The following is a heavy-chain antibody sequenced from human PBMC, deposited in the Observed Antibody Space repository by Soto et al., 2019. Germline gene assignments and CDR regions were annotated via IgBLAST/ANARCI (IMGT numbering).Heavy chain of an antibody. D-gene: IGHD2-21*02. Sequence: PGGSLRLSCAASGFTFSSYAMSWVRQAPGKGLEWVSAISGSGSTYYADSVRGRFTISRDNAKNSLYLQMNSLRDEDTALYYCLRKVTLNTMSGFDVWGLGTLVTGSS. V-gene: IGHV3-23*01. CDR2: ISGSGST. CDR1: GFTFSSYA. J-gene: IGHJ1*01. CDR3: LRKVTLNTMSGFDV.